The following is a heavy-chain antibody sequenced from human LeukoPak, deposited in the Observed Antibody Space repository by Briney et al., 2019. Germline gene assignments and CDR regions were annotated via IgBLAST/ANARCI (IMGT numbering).Heavy chain of an antibody. D-gene: IGHD3-22*01. Sequence: GGSLRLSCAASGFTFDDYAMHWVRQAPGKGLEWVSGISWNSGSIGYADSVKGRFTISRDNAKNSLYLQMNSLRAEDTAVYYCAREDYYDSSGYYFPYYYYYYMDVWGKGTTVTISS. CDR3: AREDYYDSSGYYFPYYYYYYMDV. CDR1: GFTFDDYA. CDR2: ISWNSGSI. V-gene: IGHV3-9*01. J-gene: IGHJ6*03.